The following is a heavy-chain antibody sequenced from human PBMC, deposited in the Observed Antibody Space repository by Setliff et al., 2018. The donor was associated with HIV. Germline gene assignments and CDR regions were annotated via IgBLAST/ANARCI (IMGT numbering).Heavy chain of an antibody. D-gene: IGHD1-26*01. CDR2: IYYSGST. J-gene: IGHJ4*02. V-gene: IGHV4-39*01. CDR3: ARHRDGGTYPLDY. Sequence: SETLSLTCTVSGGSISSSSYYWGWIRQPPGKGLEWIGSIYYSGSTYYNPYLKSRVTISVDTSKNRFSLQLTSVTAADTAVYYCARHRDGGTYPLDYWGQGTLVTVSS. CDR1: GGSISSSSYY.